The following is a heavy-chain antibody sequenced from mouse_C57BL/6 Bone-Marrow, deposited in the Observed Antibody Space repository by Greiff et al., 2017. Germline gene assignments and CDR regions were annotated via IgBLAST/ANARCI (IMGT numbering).Heavy chain of an antibody. J-gene: IGHJ4*01. D-gene: IGHD2-4*01. CDR2: INSDGGST. CDR1: EYEFPSHD. V-gene: IGHV5-2*01. Sequence: EVQLVESGGGLVQPGESLKLSCESNEYEFPSHDMSWVCKTPEKWLELVAAINSDGGSTYYPDTMERRFIISRDNTKKTLYLQMSSLRSEDTALYYCARQSTMITTGAMNYWGQGTSVTVSA. CDR3: ARQSTMITTGAMNY.